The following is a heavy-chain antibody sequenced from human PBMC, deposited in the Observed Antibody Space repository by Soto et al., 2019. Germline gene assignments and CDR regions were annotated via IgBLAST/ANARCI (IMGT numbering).Heavy chain of an antibody. D-gene: IGHD3-22*01. Sequence: QVQLGQSGAEVKKPGASLRVSCKASGDGFSNYGFTWVRQAPGQGLEWMGWISAYDGQTNYTKKFQGRVTMTTDTSSSTAYMELRSLRSDDTAVYYCARVWYYDSSGYYAFDYWGLGTLVTVSS. J-gene: IGHJ4*02. CDR2: ISAYDGQT. CDR3: ARVWYYDSSGYYAFDY. CDR1: GDGFSNYG. V-gene: IGHV1-18*01.